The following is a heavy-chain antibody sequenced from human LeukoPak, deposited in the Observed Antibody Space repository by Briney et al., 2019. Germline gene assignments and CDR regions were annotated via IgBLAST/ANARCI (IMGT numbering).Heavy chain of an antibody. Sequence: GESLKISCKGSGYSFTSYWIGWVRQMPGKGLEWMGIIYLGDSDTRYSPSFQGQVTISADKSISTAYLQWSSLKASDTAMYYCARGVKDIVVVVAAILFDYWGQGTLVTVSS. D-gene: IGHD2-15*01. CDR1: GYSFTSYW. V-gene: IGHV5-51*01. J-gene: IGHJ4*02. CDR2: IYLGDSDT. CDR3: ARGVKDIVVVVAAILFDY.